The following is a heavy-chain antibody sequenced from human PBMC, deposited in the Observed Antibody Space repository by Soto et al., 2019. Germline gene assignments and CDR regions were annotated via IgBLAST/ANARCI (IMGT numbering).Heavy chain of an antibody. CDR1: GYTFTSYG. Sequence: ASVKVSCKASGYTFTSYGISWVRQAPGQGLEWMGWISAYNGNTNYAQKFQGRVTMTRDTSISTAYMELSRLRSDDTAVYYCARDRGGWPTGYWGQGTLVTVSS. CDR3: ARDRGGWPTGY. V-gene: IGHV1-18*01. D-gene: IGHD6-19*01. J-gene: IGHJ4*02. CDR2: ISAYNGNT.